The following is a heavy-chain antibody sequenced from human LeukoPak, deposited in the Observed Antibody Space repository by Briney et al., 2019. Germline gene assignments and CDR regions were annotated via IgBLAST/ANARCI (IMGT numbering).Heavy chain of an antibody. CDR2: ISGSGGST. D-gene: IGHD4-17*01. J-gene: IGHJ6*02. CDR3: ARVYGDPERYYYYGMDV. CDR1: GFTFSSYA. Sequence: PGGSLRLSCAASGFTFSSYAMSWVRQAPGKGLEWVSAISGSGGSTYYADSVKGRFTISRHNSKNTLYLQMNSLRAEDTAVYYCARVYGDPERYYYYGMDVWGQGTTVTVSS. V-gene: IGHV3-23*01.